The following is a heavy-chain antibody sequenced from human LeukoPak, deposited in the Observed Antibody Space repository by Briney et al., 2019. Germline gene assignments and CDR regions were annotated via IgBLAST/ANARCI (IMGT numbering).Heavy chain of an antibody. Sequence: SETLSLTCAVYGGSFNGYYWSWIRQSPGKGLEWIGEINHSGSTNYNPPLKSRVTISVDTSKNQFSLKLSSVTAADTAVYYCARSFGTTVTTGYYYYMDVWGKGTTVTVSS. D-gene: IGHD4-17*01. CDR3: ARSFGTTVTTGYYYYMDV. V-gene: IGHV4-34*01. CDR1: GGSFNGYY. J-gene: IGHJ6*03. CDR2: INHSGST.